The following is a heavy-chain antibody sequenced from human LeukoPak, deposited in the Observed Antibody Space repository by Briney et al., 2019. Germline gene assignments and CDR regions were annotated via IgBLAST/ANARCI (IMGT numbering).Heavy chain of an antibody. D-gene: IGHD2-15*01. Sequence: GGSLRLSCAASGFTFSSYAMSWVRQAPGKGLEWVSVIYSGGSTYYADSVKGRFTISRDNSKNTLYLQMNSLRAEDTAVYYCARGPCRWQLALPYFDYWGQGTLVTVSS. CDR2: IYSGGST. V-gene: IGHV3-53*01. CDR3: ARGPCRWQLALPYFDY. J-gene: IGHJ4*02. CDR1: GFTFSSYA.